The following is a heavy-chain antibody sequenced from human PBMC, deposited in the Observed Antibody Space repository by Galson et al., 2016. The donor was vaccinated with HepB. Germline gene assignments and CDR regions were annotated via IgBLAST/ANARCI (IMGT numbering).Heavy chain of an antibody. CDR1: GYTFRTYG. CDR2: ISPYGGDT. J-gene: IGHJ4*02. CDR3: AREGGSVTTHHVFGH. D-gene: IGHD3-10*01. Sequence: SVKVSCKASGYTFRTYGISWVRQAPGQGLEWVGWISPYGGDTDYAQKFRGRVTMTTDTSTNTAYMELRSLRSDDTAVYFCAREGGSVTTHHVFGHWGQGTLVTVSS. V-gene: IGHV1-18*01.